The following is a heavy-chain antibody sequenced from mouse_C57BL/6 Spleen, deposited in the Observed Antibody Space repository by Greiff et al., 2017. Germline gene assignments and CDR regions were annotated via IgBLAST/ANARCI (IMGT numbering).Heavy chain of an antibody. CDR1: GYTFTSYW. J-gene: IGHJ4*01. V-gene: IGHV1-72*01. CDR3: ARSYGYYAMDY. Sequence: VQLQQPGAELVKPGASVKLSCKASGYTFTSYWMHWVKQRPGRGLEWSGRIDPNSGGTKYNEKFKSKATLTVDKPSSTAYMQLSSLTSEDSAVYYCARSYGYYAMDYWGQGTSVTVSS. CDR2: IDPNSGGT. D-gene: IGHD1-1*02.